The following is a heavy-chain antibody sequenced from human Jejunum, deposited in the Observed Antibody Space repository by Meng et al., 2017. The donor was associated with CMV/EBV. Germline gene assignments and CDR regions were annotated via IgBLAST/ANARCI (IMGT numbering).Heavy chain of an antibody. CDR2: ISSDGNQK. CDR3: AGGFNSLTEYYPSED. Sequence: FTFSSDAMHWVRQAPGEGLEWMAIISSDGNQKYCADSVKGRFTISRDNSKSTLYLEMNSLRPEDTALYLCAGGFNSLTEYYPSEDWGRGTLVTVSS. CDR1: FTFSSDA. D-gene: IGHD3-9*01. V-gene: IGHV3-30*03. J-gene: IGHJ4*02.